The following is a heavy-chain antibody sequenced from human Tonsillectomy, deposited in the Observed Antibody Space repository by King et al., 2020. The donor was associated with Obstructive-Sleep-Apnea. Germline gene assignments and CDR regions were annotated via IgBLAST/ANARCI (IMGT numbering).Heavy chain of an antibody. Sequence: VQLQESGPGLVKPSQTLSLTCTVSGGSISSGGYYWSWIRQHPGKGLEWIGNIYYSGSTYYNPSLKSRVTISVDTSKNQFSLKRSSVTAADTAVYYCARDRRGLRSDVFDYWGQGTLVTVSS. D-gene: IGHD5-12*01. CDR3: ARDRRGLRSDVFDY. J-gene: IGHJ4*02. CDR1: GGSISSGGYY. V-gene: IGHV4-31*03. CDR2: IYYSGST.